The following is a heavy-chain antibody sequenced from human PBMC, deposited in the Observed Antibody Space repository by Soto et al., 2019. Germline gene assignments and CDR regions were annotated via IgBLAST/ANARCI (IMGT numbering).Heavy chain of an antibody. CDR3: ARGTRALITSFFDY. CDR1: GDAISNYY. J-gene: IGHJ4*02. V-gene: IGHV4-59*03. CDR2: VHESGST. D-gene: IGHD1-20*01. Sequence: LSLTCSVSGDAISNYYWSWIRQTPGRGLEWIGCVHESGSTDYNPSLKGRVIISLHTSKSQFSLSLRSATAADTATYYCARGTRALITSFFDYWGQGTLVTVSS.